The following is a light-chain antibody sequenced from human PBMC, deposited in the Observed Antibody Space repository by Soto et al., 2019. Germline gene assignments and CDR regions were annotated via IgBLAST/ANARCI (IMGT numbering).Light chain of an antibody. CDR2: DAS. Sequence: TQSPSSLAASVGVRLTITCRASRDIGSDLSWYQQKPGKAPQALIYDASSLKSGVPSRFSGNGSGTEFTLTISSLQPDDFATYYCQQYNTYSTFGQGTRLEIK. CDR3: QQYNTYST. V-gene: IGKV1-13*02. J-gene: IGKJ5*01. CDR1: RDIGSD.